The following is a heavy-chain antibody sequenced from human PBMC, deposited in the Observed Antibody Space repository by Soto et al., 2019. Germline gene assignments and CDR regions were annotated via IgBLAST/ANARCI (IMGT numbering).Heavy chain of an antibody. Sequence: SETLSLTCAVSGGSISSSNWWSWVRQPPGKGLEWIGRIYHSGSTYYNPSLKSRVTISVDTSKNQFSLKLSSVTAADTAVYYCARGAGDTPMCRFVGMDVWGQGTTVTVSS. CDR2: IYHSGST. J-gene: IGHJ6*02. CDR1: GGSISSSNW. D-gene: IGHD5-18*01. CDR3: ARGAGDTPMCRFVGMDV. V-gene: IGHV4-4*02.